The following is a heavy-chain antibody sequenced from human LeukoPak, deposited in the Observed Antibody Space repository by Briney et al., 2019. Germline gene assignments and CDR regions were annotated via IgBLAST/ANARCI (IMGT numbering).Heavy chain of an antibody. CDR2: IIPIFGTA. Sequence: GSSVKVSCKASGGTFSSYAISWVRQAPGQGLEWMGGIIPIFGTANYAQKFQGRVTITADESTSTAYMELSSLRSEDTAVYYCARDLFDYYDSSGDHWYFDLWGRGTLVTVSS. J-gene: IGHJ2*01. D-gene: IGHD3-22*01. CDR3: ARDLFDYYDSSGDHWYFDL. V-gene: IGHV1-69*01. CDR1: GGTFSSYA.